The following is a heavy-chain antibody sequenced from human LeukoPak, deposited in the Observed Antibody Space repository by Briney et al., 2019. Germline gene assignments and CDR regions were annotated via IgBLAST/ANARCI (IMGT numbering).Heavy chain of an antibody. J-gene: IGHJ3*02. V-gene: IGHV3-33*01. D-gene: IGHD2-2*01. CDR1: GFTFSSYG. CDR3: ARHPLKRVVVPAATRGAFDI. CDR2: IWYDGSNK. Sequence: GGSLRLSCAASGFTFSSYGMHWVRQAPGKGLEWVAVIWYDGSNKYYADSVKGRFTISRDNSKNTLYLQMNSLRAEDTAVYYCARHPLKRVVVPAATRGAFDIWGQGTMVTVSS.